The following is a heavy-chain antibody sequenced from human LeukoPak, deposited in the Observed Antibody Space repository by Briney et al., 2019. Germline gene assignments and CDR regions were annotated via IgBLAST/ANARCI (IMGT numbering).Heavy chain of an antibody. CDR2: INHSGST. CDR1: GFTFSSYS. V-gene: IGHV4-34*01. Sequence: GSLRLSCAASGFTFSSYSMNWIRQPPGKGLEWIGEINHSGSTNYNPSLKSRVTISVDTSKNQFSPKLSSVTAADTAVYNCARDDRGYTYGRHGYYFDYWGQGTLVTVSS. CDR3: ARDDRGYTYGRHGYYFDY. D-gene: IGHD5-18*01. J-gene: IGHJ4*02.